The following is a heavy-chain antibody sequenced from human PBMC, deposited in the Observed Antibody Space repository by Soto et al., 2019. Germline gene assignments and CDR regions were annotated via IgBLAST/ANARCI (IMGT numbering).Heavy chain of an antibody. CDR3: AKDEGRFLRNYFNYGIDV. CDR2: ISYDGTAK. V-gene: IGHV3-33*03. CDR1: GFDFSDHG. D-gene: IGHD3-3*01. Sequence: GGSLRLSCAASGFDFSDHGMHWVRQAPGEGLEWVTVISYDGTAKYYKESVKGRFTTSRDNSKKTLYLQIDSLRVEDTAVYYCAKDEGRFLRNYFNYGIDVWGLGTTVTVSS. J-gene: IGHJ6*02.